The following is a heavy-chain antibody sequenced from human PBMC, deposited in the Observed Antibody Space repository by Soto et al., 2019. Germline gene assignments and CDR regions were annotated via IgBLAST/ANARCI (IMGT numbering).Heavy chain of an antibody. J-gene: IGHJ6*02. CDR3: ARSQGSRTSIEISYYYFYGMDV. Sequence: QVQLVQSGAEVKKPGSSVKVSCKASGGTFSSDAISWVRQAPGQGLEWMGGLIPISGTANYAQKFQGRVTLTSDESTSQDYMEVSRLRSENTAVYYCARSQGSRTSIEISYYYFYGMDVWGQGTTVTVSS. CDR1: GGTFSSDA. CDR2: LIPISGTA. V-gene: IGHV1-69*01. D-gene: IGHD2-2*01.